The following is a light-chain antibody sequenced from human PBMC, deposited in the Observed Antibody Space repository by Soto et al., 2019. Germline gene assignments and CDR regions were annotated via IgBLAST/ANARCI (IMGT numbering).Light chain of an antibody. J-gene: IGKJ4*01. CDR3: QQYSSSPLT. Sequence: EIVMTQSPGTLSVSPGERATLSCRASQSVSSNLAWYQQKPGQAPRLLIYGTYNRATGIPDRFSGSGSGTDFTLTISRLEPEDCAVYYCQQYSSSPLTFGGGTKVDIK. CDR1: QSVSSN. V-gene: IGKV3-20*01. CDR2: GTY.